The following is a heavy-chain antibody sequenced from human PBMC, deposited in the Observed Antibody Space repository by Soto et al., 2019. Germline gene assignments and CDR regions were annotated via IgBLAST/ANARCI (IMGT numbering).Heavy chain of an antibody. CDR3: ARIHWAQSSLDY. J-gene: IGHJ4*02. CDR2: VTHSGTA. CDR1: GGSIDTGAFS. V-gene: IGHV4-30-2*01. Sequence: SETLSLTCAVSGGSIDTGAFSLSWIRQPPGKGLECIGYVTHSGTAYSIPSLNGRLTRSVASSQTQFSLKLTPVTAADSAFYYCARIHWAQSSLDYWGRGILVTVSS. D-gene: IGHD6-19*01.